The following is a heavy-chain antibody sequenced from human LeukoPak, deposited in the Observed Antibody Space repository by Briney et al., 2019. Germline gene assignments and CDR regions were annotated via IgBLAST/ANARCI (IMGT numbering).Heavy chain of an antibody. V-gene: IGHV3-30-3*01. CDR2: ISYDGSNK. CDR3: ASAAGAATSFDY. D-gene: IGHD1-26*01. CDR1: GFTFSSYA. J-gene: IGHJ4*02. Sequence: GGSLRLSCAASGFTFSSYAMHWVRQAPGKGLEWVAVISYDGSNKYYADSVKGRFIISRDNSKNTLYLQMNSLRAEDTAVYYCASAAGAATSFDYWGQGTLVTVSS.